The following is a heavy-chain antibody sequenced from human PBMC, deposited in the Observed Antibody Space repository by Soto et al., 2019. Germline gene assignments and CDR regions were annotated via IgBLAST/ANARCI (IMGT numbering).Heavy chain of an antibody. CDR3: ARWSPAAVVLAY. D-gene: IGHD5-18*01. J-gene: IGHJ4*02. CDR1: GYTFTSYA. Sequence: QVQLVQSGAEVKKPGASVKVSCKASGYTFTSYAMHWVRQAPGQRLKWMGWINTGNGNTKYSQKFQGRVTIIRDTSSRTAYMVLSRLRSEATPVYYCARWSPAAVVLAYWGQGTLVTVSS. CDR2: INTGNGNT. V-gene: IGHV1-3*04.